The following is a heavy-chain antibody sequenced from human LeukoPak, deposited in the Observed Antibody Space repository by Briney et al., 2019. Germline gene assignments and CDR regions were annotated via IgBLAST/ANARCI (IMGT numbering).Heavy chain of an antibody. Sequence: PSQTLSLTCTVSGGSISSGGYYWSWIRQPPGKGLEWIGYIYHSGSTYYNPSLKSRVTISVDRSKNQFSLKLSSVTAADTAVYYCARAVRKSPDYWGQGTLVTVSS. CDR1: GGSISSGGYY. CDR3: ARAVRKSPDY. J-gene: IGHJ4*02. CDR2: IYHSGST. D-gene: IGHD1-1*01. V-gene: IGHV4-30-2*01.